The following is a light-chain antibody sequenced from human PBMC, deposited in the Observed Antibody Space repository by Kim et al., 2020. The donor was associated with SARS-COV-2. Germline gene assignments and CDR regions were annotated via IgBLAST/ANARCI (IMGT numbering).Light chain of an antibody. CDR1: QSVSSNY. Sequence: SPGERATLSCRASQSVSSNYLAWYQQKPGQAPRLLIYGASSRATGIPDRFSGSGSGTEFTLTISRLEPEDFAVYYCQQYGSSPLTFGGGTKVDIK. J-gene: IGKJ4*01. CDR2: GAS. CDR3: QQYGSSPLT. V-gene: IGKV3-20*01.